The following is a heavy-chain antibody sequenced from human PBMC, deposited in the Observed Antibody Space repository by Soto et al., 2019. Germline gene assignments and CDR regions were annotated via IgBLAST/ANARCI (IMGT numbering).Heavy chain of an antibody. CDR3: ARGTFCGGGTCDLHWYGMDV. CDR2: ISYDGSNK. J-gene: IGHJ6*02. V-gene: IGHV3-30-3*01. Sequence: PGGSLRLSSGTSGFTFSSYAIHWVRQAPGKGLEWVAVISYDGSNKYNAESVKGRFTISRDNSKNTLYLQMNSLRLEDSAMFYCARGTFCGGGTCDLHWYGMDVWGQGTTVTVSS. D-gene: IGHD2-15*01. CDR1: GFTFSSYA.